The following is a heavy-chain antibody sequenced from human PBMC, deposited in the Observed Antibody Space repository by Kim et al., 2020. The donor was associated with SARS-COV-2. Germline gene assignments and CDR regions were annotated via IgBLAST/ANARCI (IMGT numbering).Heavy chain of an antibody. Sequence: GGSLRLSCVVSGFTFSGYAMNWVRQAPGKGLEWVSNISGSGTNKLYAHSVKGRFTTSRDNSKNTLYLQMTSLRAEDTAVYYCAKDSWSSGSYSFDYWGLGTLVTVSS. J-gene: IGHJ4*02. CDR3: AKDSWSSGSYSFDY. CDR1: GFTFSGYA. D-gene: IGHD1-26*01. V-gene: IGHV3-23*01. CDR2: ISGSGTNK.